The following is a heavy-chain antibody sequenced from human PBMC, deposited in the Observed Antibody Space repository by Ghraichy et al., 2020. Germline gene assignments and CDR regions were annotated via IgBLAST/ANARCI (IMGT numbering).Heavy chain of an antibody. J-gene: IGHJ6*02. Sequence: GESLNISCVASGLMFSPNTMNWVRQAPGKWLEWVSSISSSTRYIYYADSVKGRFTISRDNAQNSLYLQMNSLRAEDTAVYYCSRGGGAGTPVLYHMDVWGLGTTVTVSS. V-gene: IGHV3-21*01. D-gene: IGHD6-19*01. CDR2: ISSSTRYI. CDR1: GLMFSPNT. CDR3: SRGGGAGTPVLYHMDV.